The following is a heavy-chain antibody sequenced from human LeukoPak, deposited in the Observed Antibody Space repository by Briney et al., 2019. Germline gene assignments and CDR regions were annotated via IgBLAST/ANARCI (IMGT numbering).Heavy chain of an antibody. Sequence: SETLSLTCTVSGGSISSYYWSWIRQPPGKGLEWIGYIYYSGSTNYNPSLKSRVTISVDTSKNQFSLKLSSVTAADTAVYYCARWYYYDRHAFDIWGQGTMVTVSS. V-gene: IGHV4-59*01. CDR2: IYYSGST. J-gene: IGHJ3*02. D-gene: IGHD3-22*01. CDR1: GGSISSYY. CDR3: ARWYYYDRHAFDI.